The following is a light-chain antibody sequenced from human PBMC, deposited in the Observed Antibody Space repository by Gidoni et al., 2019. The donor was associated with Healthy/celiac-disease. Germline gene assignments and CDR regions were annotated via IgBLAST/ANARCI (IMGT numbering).Light chain of an antibody. J-gene: IGLJ1*01. CDR2: EVS. CDR1: SRDVGGYNY. Sequence: QSALTQPAPVSGSPGQSITIPCTGTSRDVGGYNYVSWYQQPPGKAPQLIIYEVSNRPSGVSNRFSGSKSGNTASLTISGLQAEDEADYYCDSYTSSNTYVFGTGTKVTVL. CDR3: DSYTSSNTYV. V-gene: IGLV2-14*01.